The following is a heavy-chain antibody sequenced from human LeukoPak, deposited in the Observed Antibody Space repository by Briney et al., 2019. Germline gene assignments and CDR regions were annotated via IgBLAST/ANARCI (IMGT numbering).Heavy chain of an antibody. J-gene: IGHJ4*02. D-gene: IGHD4-11*01. Sequence: GGSLRLSCAASGFTFSSYAMHWVRQAPGKGLEWVAVISYDGSNKYYADSVKGRFTISRDNSKNTLYLQMNSLSAEDTAVYYCAKSGDYSNYLLRYYFDYWGQGTLVTVSS. CDR3: AKSGDYSNYLLRYYFDY. CDR2: ISYDGSNK. CDR1: GFTFSSYA. V-gene: IGHV3-30*04.